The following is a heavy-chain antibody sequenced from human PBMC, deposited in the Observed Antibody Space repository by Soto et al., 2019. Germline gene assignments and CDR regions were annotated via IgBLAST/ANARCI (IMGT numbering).Heavy chain of an antibody. V-gene: IGHV4-61*01. J-gene: IGHJ4*02. D-gene: IGHD5-12*01. CDR1: GGSVSSGSYY. Sequence: PSETLSLTCTVSGGSVSSGSYYWSWIRQPPGKGLEWIGYIYYGGSTNYNPSLKSRVTISVDTSKNQFSLKLSSVTAADTAVYYCARDGGGYNFFDYWGQGTLVTVSS. CDR2: IYYGGST. CDR3: ARDGGGYNFFDY.